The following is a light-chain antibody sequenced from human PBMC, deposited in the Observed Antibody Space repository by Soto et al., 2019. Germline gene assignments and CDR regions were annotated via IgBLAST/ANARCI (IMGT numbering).Light chain of an antibody. CDR3: SLYTSNNVWV. CDR1: SSDVGGYNY. CDR2: EVT. J-gene: IGLJ3*02. Sequence: QSALTQPASVSGSPGQSITISCTGTSSDVGGYNYVSWYQQHPGKPPKLMIYEVTNRPSGVSNRFSGSKSGNTASLTISGLQAEDEADYYCSLYTSNNVWVFGGGTKLTVL. V-gene: IGLV2-14*01.